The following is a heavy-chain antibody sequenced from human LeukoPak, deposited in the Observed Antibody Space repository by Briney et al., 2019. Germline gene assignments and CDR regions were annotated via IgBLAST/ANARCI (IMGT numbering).Heavy chain of an antibody. CDR3: ARGKYSSGWFGY. CDR1: GSTFSIYS. D-gene: IGHD6-19*01. Sequence: GGSLRLSCAASGSTFSIYSMSWVRQAPGKGLEWVSSITTSSTYISYADSVKGRFTISRDNAKNSLYLQMNSLRAEDTAVYYCARGKYSSGWFGYWGQGTLVTVSS. CDR2: ITTSSTYI. J-gene: IGHJ4*02. V-gene: IGHV3-21*01.